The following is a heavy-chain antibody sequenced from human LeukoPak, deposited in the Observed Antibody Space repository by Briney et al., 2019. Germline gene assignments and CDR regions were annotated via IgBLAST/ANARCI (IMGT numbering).Heavy chain of an antibody. V-gene: IGHV7-4-1*02. CDR1: GYTFTSYG. CDR2: MNTNTGNP. CDR3: ARGRGSSARLGYSYFYIDV. D-gene: IGHD1-26*01. J-gene: IGHJ6*03. Sequence: ASVKVSCKAFGYTFTSYGINWVRQAPGQGLEWMGWMNTNTGNPTYAQGFTGQFVFSLETSVSTAYLQISNLKAEDTAVYYCARGRGSSARLGYSYFYIDVWGKGTTVTVSS.